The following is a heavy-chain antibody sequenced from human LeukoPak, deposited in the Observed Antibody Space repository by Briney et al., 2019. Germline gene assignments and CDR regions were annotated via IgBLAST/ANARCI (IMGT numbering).Heavy chain of an antibody. J-gene: IGHJ5*02. CDR1: GFTFSSYG. D-gene: IGHD3-3*01. V-gene: IGHV3-33*08. CDR3: ARDRSGVVTAYNWFDP. Sequence: GGSLRLSCAASGFTFSSYGMHWVRQAPGKGLEWVAVIWYDGSNKYYADSVKGRFTISRDSSKNTLYLQMNSLRAEDTAVYYCARDRSGVVTAYNWFDPWGQGTLVSVSS. CDR2: IWYDGSNK.